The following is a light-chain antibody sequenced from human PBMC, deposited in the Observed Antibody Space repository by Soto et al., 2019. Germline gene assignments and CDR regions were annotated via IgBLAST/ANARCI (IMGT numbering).Light chain of an antibody. CDR3: QTWGTGHVV. V-gene: IGLV4-69*01. CDR2: LNSAGSH. J-gene: IGLJ2*01. CDR1: SGHSNYA. Sequence: QSVLTQSPSASASLGASVKLTCTLSSGHSNYAIAWHQQQPEKGPRHLMKLNSAGSHSKGDGIPDRFSGSSSGAERYLTISSLQSEDEADYYCQTWGTGHVVFGGGTKVTVL.